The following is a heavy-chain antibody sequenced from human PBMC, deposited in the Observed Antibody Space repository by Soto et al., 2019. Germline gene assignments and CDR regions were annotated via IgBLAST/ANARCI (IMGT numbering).Heavy chain of an antibody. V-gene: IGHV1-69*13. Sequence: GASVKVSCKASGGTFSSYAISWVRQAPGQGLEWMGGIIPIFGTANYAQKFQGRATITADESTSTAYMELSSLRSEDTAVYYCARAADGSGSYYMYWFDPWGQGTLVTVSS. CDR2: IIPIFGTA. D-gene: IGHD3-10*01. CDR1: GGTFSSYA. CDR3: ARAADGSGSYYMYWFDP. J-gene: IGHJ5*02.